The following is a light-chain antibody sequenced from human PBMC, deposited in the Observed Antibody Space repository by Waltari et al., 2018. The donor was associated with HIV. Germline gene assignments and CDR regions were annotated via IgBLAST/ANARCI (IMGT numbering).Light chain of an antibody. CDR3: QQSYSTPRT. Sequence: IQMTQSPSSLSASVGDRVTITCRASQNITSYLNWYQQKPGKAPKLLIYATSTLQSGVPSRFSASGSGTDFTLTISSLQPEDCATYYCQQSYSTPRTFGQGTKVEIK. CDR2: ATS. CDR1: QNITSY. V-gene: IGKV1-39*01. J-gene: IGKJ1*01.